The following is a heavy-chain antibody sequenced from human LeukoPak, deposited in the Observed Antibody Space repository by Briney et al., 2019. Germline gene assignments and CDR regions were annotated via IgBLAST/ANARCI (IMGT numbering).Heavy chain of an antibody. CDR3: ARPHISDSSGFRAFDI. CDR2: IYYSGST. J-gene: IGHJ3*02. CDR1: GGSISSSSYY. D-gene: IGHD3-22*01. V-gene: IGHV4-39*01. Sequence: KTSETLSLTCTVSGGSISSSSYYWGWIRQPPGKGLEWIGSIYYSGSTYYNPSLKSRVTISVDTSKNQFSLKLSSVTAADTAVYYCARPHISDSSGFRAFDIWGQGTMVTVSS.